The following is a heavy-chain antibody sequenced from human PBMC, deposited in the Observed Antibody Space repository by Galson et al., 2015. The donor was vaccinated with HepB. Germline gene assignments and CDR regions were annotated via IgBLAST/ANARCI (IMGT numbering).Heavy chain of an antibody. CDR3: TTVTVTVQNYYYQDGMDL. CDR2: IKSKTEGGTT. CDR1: GFTFSNAF. D-gene: IGHD4-17*01. Sequence: SLRLSCAASGFTFSNAFMSWVRQAPGKGLEWVGRIKSKTEGGTTDYAAPVKGRFSISRDDSKGTLYLQMNSLKTEDTAVYYCTTVTVTVQNYYYQDGMDLWGQGTTVTVSS. V-gene: IGHV3-15*01. J-gene: IGHJ6*02.